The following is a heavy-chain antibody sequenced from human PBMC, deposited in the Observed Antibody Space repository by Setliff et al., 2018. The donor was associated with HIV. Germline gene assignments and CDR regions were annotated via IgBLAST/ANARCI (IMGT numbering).Heavy chain of an antibody. CDR2: LYSGGST. Sequence: GGSLRLSCAASGFTVSSNYMSWVRQAPGKGLEWVSVLYSGGSTYYADSVKGRFTISRDNSKNTLYLQMNSLRADDTAVYYCARDRYSGSSTDYWGQGTLVTVAS. V-gene: IGHV3-66*02. CDR3: ARDRYSGSSTDY. CDR1: GFTVSSNY. J-gene: IGHJ4*02. D-gene: IGHD1-26*01.